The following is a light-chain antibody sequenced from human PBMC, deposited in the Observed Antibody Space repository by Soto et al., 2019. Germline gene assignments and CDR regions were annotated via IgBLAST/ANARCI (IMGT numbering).Light chain of an antibody. J-gene: IGKJ3*01. CDR3: QQYESLPPR. Sequence: DIQLTQSPSSLSASVGDRVIITCQASQGINNYLNSYQQKSGKPPKLLIFDASNLEAGVPSRFRGSGSGTDFVLSINSLQPDDVATYYCQQYESLPPRFGPGTTVEIK. CDR2: DAS. V-gene: IGKV1-33*01. CDR1: QGINNY.